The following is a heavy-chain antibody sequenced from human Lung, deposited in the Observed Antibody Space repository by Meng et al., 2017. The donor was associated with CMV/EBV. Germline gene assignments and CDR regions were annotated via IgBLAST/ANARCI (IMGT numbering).Heavy chain of an antibody. V-gene: IGHV4-31*03. CDR1: GGSISSGGYY. D-gene: IGHD3-10*01. Sequence: QVQLQESGPALVKPSQTLSLTCTVSGGSISSGGYYWSWIRQHPGKGLEWIGYIHSSGSTYYNPSLRSRLTISVDTSKNQFSLKLSSVTAADTAVYYCARASYGSGSPLGESWFDPWGQGTLVTASS. CDR2: IHSSGST. CDR3: ARASYGSGSPLGESWFDP. J-gene: IGHJ5*02.